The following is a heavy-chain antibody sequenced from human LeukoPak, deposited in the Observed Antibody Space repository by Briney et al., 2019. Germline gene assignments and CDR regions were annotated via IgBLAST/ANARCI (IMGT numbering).Heavy chain of an antibody. CDR1: GFTFSSYS. CDR3: AREILRKGNWNDVI. CDR2: ISSSSSYI. D-gene: IGHD1-1*01. V-gene: IGHV3-21*01. J-gene: IGHJ4*02. Sequence: GGSLRLSCAASGFTFSSYSMNWVRQAPGKGLEWVSSISSSSSYIYYADSVKGRFTISRDKAKNSLYLQMNSLRAEDTAVYYCAREILRKGNWNDVIWGQGTLVTVSS.